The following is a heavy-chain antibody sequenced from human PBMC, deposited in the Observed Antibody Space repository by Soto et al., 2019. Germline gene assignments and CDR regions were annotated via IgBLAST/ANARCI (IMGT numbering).Heavy chain of an antibody. D-gene: IGHD5-18*01. J-gene: IGHJ6*02. CDR1: GGSITSSEYY. Sequence: SETLSLTCTVSGGSITSSEYYWAWIRQPPGKGLQFVGTIYYSGSSYSNPSLKSRLSMSVDTSKNQFSLTMKSVTAAETGVYYCARGRYSYGSCYYYGMDVWGQGTTVTVSS. CDR3: ARGRYSYGSCYYYGMDV. CDR2: IYYSGSS. V-gene: IGHV4-39*02.